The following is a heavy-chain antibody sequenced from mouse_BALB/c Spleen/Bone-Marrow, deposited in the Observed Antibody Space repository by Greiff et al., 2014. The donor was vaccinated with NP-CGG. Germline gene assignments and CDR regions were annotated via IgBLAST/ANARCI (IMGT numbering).Heavy chain of an antibody. J-gene: IGHJ1*01. V-gene: IGHV1-67*01. Sequence: QVQLQQSGRELVRPGVSVKISCKGLGYAFTEYSIHWVKQSHAKSLEWIGVISTYSGNTNFNQIFKGKATMTVDKSSSTAYMELARLTSEDSAIYYCTRGGSSHWYFDVWGAGTTVTVSS. D-gene: IGHD1-1*01. CDR3: TRGGSSHWYFDV. CDR1: GYAFTEYS. CDR2: ISTYSGNT.